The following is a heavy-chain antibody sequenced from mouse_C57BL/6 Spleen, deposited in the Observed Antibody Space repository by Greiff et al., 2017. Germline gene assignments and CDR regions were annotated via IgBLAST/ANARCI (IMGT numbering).Heavy chain of an antibody. Sequence: EVQVVESGGGLVQPGGSLSLSCAASGFTFTDYYMSWVRQPPGKALEWLGFIRNKANGYTTEYSASVKGRFTISRDNSQSILYLQMNALRAEDSATYYCARYLDYGSSSSYWYFDVWGTGTTVTVSS. J-gene: IGHJ1*03. CDR2: IRNKANGYTT. CDR3: ARYLDYGSSSSYWYFDV. V-gene: IGHV7-3*01. CDR1: GFTFTDYY. D-gene: IGHD1-1*01.